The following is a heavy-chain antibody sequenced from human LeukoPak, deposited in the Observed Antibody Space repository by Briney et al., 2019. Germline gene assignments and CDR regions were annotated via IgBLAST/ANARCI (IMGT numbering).Heavy chain of an antibody. V-gene: IGHV1-18*01. Sequence: ASVKVSCKTSGYSFISCGINWVRQAPGQGLDWMGWISTSNGDTNYAQKFQGRVTMTTDTSTSTAYMELRSLRYDDTAVYYCAKGRSYEGPGDAFDIWGQGTMVTVSS. J-gene: IGHJ3*02. CDR2: ISTSNGDT. CDR1: GYSFISCG. CDR3: AKGRSYEGPGDAFDI. D-gene: IGHD3-16*01.